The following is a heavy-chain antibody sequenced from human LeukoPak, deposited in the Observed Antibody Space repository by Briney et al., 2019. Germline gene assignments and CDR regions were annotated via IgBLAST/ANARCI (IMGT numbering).Heavy chain of an antibody. Sequence: GGSLRLSCAASGFTFSSYAMSWVRQAPGKGLEWVSAISGSGGSTYYADSVKGRFTISRDNSKNTLYLQMNSLRAEDTAVYYCATGGLLRYFDWLLDYWGQGTLVTVSS. V-gene: IGHV3-23*01. D-gene: IGHD3-9*01. CDR1: GFTFSSYA. CDR3: ATGGLLRYFDWLLDY. J-gene: IGHJ4*02. CDR2: ISGSGGST.